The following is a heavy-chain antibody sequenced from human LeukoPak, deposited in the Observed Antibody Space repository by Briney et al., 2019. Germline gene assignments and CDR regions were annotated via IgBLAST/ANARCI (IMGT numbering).Heavy chain of an antibody. Sequence: PGGSLRLSCAASGFTFSSYSMNWVRQAPGKGLQWVPSISSSSYIYYADSVKGRFTISRDNAKNSLYLQMNSLRGEDTAVYYCARGDGATPPDAFDIWGQGTMVTVSP. D-gene: IGHD3-10*01. V-gene: IGHV3-21*01. CDR3: ARGDGATPPDAFDI. J-gene: IGHJ3*02. CDR2: ISSSSYI. CDR1: GFTFSSYS.